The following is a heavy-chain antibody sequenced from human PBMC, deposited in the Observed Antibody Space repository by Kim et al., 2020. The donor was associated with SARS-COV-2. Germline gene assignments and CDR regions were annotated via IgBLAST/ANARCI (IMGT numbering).Heavy chain of an antibody. CDR1: GFTFSSYA. CDR3: AKRFSWSDGSGSYRSYWYFDL. J-gene: IGHJ2*01. D-gene: IGHD3-10*01. CDR2: ISGSGGST. V-gene: IGHV3-23*01. Sequence: GGSLRLSCAASGFTFSSYAMSWVRQAPGKGLEWVSAISGSGGSTYYADSVKGRFTISRDNSKNTLYLQMNSLRAEDTAVYYCAKRFSWSDGSGSYRSYWYFDLWGHGTLVTVSS.